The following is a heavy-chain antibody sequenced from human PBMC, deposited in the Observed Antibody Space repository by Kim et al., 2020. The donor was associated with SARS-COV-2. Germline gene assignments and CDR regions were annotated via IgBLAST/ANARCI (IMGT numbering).Heavy chain of an antibody. J-gene: IGHJ4*02. V-gene: IGHV1-46*01. CDR3: ARDLKGIAVAGTLGDY. Sequence: KFQGRVTMTRDTSTSTVYMELSSLRSEDTAVYYCARDLKGIAVAGTLGDYWGQGTLVTVSS. D-gene: IGHD6-19*01.